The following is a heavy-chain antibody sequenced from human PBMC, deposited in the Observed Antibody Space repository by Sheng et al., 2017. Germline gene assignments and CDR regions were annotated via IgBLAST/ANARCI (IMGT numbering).Heavy chain of an antibody. V-gene: IGHV4-34*01. CDR1: GGSFSGYY. CDR2: INHSGST. CDR3: ARVHGSYYAWFDP. Sequence: QVQLQQWGAGLLKPSETLSLTCAVYGGSFSGYYWSWIRQPPGKGLEWIGEINHSGSTNYNPSLKSRVTISVDTSKNQFSLKLSSVTAADTAVYYCARVHGSYYAWFDPRGQGTLVTVSS. D-gene: IGHD1-26*01. J-gene: IGHJ5*02.